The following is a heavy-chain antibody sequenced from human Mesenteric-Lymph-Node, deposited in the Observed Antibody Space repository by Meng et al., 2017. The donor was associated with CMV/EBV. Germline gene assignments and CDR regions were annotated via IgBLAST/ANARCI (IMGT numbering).Heavy chain of an antibody. D-gene: IGHD2/OR15-2a*01. Sequence: GESLKISCAASGFTFSSYAMSWVRQAPGKGLEWVSSISGSGSYTYYADSVRGRFTISRDNSQNTLYLQLSSLRADDTAVYYCAKADYENYFYWFDSWGQGTLVTVSS. CDR2: ISGSGSYT. CDR3: AKADYENYFYWFDS. CDR1: GFTFSSYA. J-gene: IGHJ5*01. V-gene: IGHV3-23*01.